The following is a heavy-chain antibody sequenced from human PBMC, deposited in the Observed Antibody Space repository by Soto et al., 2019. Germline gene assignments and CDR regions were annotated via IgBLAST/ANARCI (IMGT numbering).Heavy chain of an antibody. D-gene: IGHD3-3*01. CDR3: ARDLELGDKDY. Sequence: VAVISYDGSNKYYADSMKGRFTISRDNSKNTLYLQMNSLRAEDTAVYYCARDLELGDKDYWGQGTLVTVSS. CDR2: ISYDGSNK. J-gene: IGHJ4*02. V-gene: IGHV3-30-3*01.